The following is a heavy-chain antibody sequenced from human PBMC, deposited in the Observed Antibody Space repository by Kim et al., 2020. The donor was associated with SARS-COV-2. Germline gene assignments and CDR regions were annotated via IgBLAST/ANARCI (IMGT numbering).Heavy chain of an antibody. CDR3: ARSGYYYGMDV. CDR2: ISAGDGNK. CDR1: GYSFIRYA. V-gene: IGHV1-3*01. Sequence: ASVKVSCKASGYSFIRYAMHWVRRAPGQRLEWMGWISAGDGNKKLSQKLQGRVTITRDTSASTAYMELSSLRSEDTAVYYCARSGYYYGMDVWGQGTTVTVSS. J-gene: IGHJ6*02.